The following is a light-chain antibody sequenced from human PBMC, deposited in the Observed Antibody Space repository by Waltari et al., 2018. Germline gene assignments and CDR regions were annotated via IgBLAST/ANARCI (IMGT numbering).Light chain of an antibody. V-gene: IGLV2-23*02. CDR3: CSYAGGSTFVV. J-gene: IGLJ2*01. CDR2: EVN. CDR1: SRSVGFYNL. Sequence: QSALTQPAPFSGSPGQSITISCTGPSRSVGFYNLVPWYQQHPGKAPKLMIYEVNKRPSGVSNRFSASKSGNTASLTISGLQAEDEADYHCCSYAGGSTFVVFGGGTKLTVL.